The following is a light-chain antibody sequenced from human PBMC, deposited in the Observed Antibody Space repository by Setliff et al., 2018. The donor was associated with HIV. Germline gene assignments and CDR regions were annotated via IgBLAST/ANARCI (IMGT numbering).Light chain of an antibody. Sequence: QSALAQPRPVSGSPGQSVTISCTGTNSDVGGYDYVSWYQQHPGKAPRLIIYDVSKRPSGVPDRFSGSTSANTASLTISGLQPEDEADYYCSSYTGTYSFLFGGGTKVTVL. V-gene: IGLV2-11*01. CDR1: NSDVGGYDY. J-gene: IGLJ2*01. CDR2: DVS. CDR3: SSYTGTYSFL.